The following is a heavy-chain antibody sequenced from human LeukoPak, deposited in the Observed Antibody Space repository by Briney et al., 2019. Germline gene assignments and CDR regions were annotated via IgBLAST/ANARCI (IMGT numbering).Heavy chain of an antibody. J-gene: IGHJ4*02. CDR2: IYSGGRT. V-gene: IGHV3-53*01. Sequence: GGCLRLSCALSGFTASSDYMSWVRPAPGRGLEWVSVIYSGGRTYYADSVKGRFTSSKDNSKNTVFLQMNRLRAEDTAVYYCARGMISISQPLYFDYWGQGTLVTVSS. CDR3: ARGMISISQPLYFDY. CDR1: GFTASSDY. D-gene: IGHD3-9*01.